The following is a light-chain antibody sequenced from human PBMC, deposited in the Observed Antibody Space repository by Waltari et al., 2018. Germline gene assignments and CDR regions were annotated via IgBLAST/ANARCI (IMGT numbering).Light chain of an antibody. CDR2: YDG. Sequence: SYVLTQPPSVSVAPGQTARITCGGNNIGSKSVQWSQQTPGQAPVLVIFYDGDRPSGIPERFSGSNSGNTATLTISRVEAGDEADYYCQVGDSSSDRVVFGGGTKLTVL. V-gene: IGLV3-21*04. J-gene: IGLJ2*01. CDR1: NIGSKS. CDR3: QVGDSSSDRVV.